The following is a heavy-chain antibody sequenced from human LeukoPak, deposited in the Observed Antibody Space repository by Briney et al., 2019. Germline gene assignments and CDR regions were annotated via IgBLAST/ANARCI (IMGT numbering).Heavy chain of an antibody. D-gene: IGHD3-16*01. CDR1: GFTFSSYW. CDR2: IKEDGSER. Sequence: GGSLRLSCAASGFTFSSYWMSWVRQAPGKGLESVANIKEDGSERYYVDSVRGRFTISRDNAKNSLYLQMNSLRAEDTAVYYCAKDFRGGFFDYWGQGTLVTVSS. V-gene: IGHV3-7*03. CDR3: AKDFRGGFFDY. J-gene: IGHJ4*02.